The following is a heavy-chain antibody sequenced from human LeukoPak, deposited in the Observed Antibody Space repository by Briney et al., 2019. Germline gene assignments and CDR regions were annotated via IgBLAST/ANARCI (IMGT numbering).Heavy chain of an antibody. CDR3: ASDLSHGMDV. V-gene: IGHV3-74*01. CDR2: IYKDGSNP. Sequence: GGPLRLSCAASGFTFSNYWMHWVRQAPGKGLVWVSHIYKDGSNPNYADSVKGRFTISRDNAKNTLYLQMNSLRAEDTAVYYCASDLSHGMDVWGQGTTVTVSS. CDR1: GFTFSNYW. J-gene: IGHJ6*02. D-gene: IGHD2/OR15-2a*01.